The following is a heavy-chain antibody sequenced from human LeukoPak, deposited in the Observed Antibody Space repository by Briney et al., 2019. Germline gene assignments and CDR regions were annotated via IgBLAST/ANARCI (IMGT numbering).Heavy chain of an antibody. Sequence: GGSLRLSCAASGFTFSSYWMSWVRQAPGKGLEWVANIKQDGSEKYYVDSVKGRFTISRDNAKNSLYLQMNSLRAEDTAVYYCARAGIIAAAGYFDLWGRGTLVTVSS. CDR1: GFTFSSYW. CDR3: ARAGIIAAAGYFDL. D-gene: IGHD6-13*01. V-gene: IGHV3-7*01. J-gene: IGHJ2*01. CDR2: IKQDGSEK.